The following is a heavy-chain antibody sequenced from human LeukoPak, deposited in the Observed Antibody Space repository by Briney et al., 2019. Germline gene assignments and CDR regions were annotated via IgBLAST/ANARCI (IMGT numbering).Heavy chain of an antibody. CDR2: ISSSSSYI. V-gene: IGHV3-21*01. CDR1: GFTFSSYS. J-gene: IGHJ4*02. Sequence: PGGSLRLCCAASGFTFSSYSMNWVRQAPGKGLEWVSSISSSSSYIYYADSVKGRFTISRDNAKNSLYLQMNSLRAEDTAVYYCARDSRAPKYEDFWSGRFDYWGQGTLVTVSS. D-gene: IGHD3-3*01. CDR3: ARDSRAPKYEDFWSGRFDY.